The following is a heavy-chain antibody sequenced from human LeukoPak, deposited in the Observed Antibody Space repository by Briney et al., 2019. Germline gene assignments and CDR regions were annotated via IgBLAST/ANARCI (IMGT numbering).Heavy chain of an antibody. CDR1: GGSFSGYY. V-gene: IGHV4-59*10. CDR2: IYTSGST. D-gene: IGHD6-19*01. Sequence: SETLSLTCAVYGGSFSGYYWSWIRQPAGKGLEWIGRIYTSGSTNYNPSLKSRVTMSVDTSKNQFSLKLSSVTAADTAVYYCARAGIAVADDHAFDIWGQGTMVTVSS. J-gene: IGHJ3*02. CDR3: ARAGIAVADDHAFDI.